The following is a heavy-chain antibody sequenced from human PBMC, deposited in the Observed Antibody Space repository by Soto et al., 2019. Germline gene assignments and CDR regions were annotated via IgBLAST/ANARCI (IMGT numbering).Heavy chain of an antibody. Sequence: PGGSLRLSCTVSGVTFSNYAMNWVRQAPGKGLEWVSSLRGSGGTTYYADSVKGRFIISRDNSKNTLYRLINSLRAEDTALYYCAKQRADYGSGADTFYFDSWGQGALVTVSS. V-gene: IGHV3-23*01. CDR1: GVTFSNYA. CDR3: AKQRADYGSGADTFYFDS. CDR2: LRGSGGTT. J-gene: IGHJ4*02. D-gene: IGHD3-10*01.